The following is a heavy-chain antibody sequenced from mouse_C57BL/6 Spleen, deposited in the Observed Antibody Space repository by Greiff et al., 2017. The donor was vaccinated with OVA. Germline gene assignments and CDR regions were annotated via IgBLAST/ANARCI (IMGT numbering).Heavy chain of an antibody. J-gene: IGHJ4*01. CDR1: GYTFTDYY. V-gene: IGHV1-75*01. Sequence: QVQLKQSGPELVKPGASVKISCKASGYTFTDYYINWVKQRPGQGLEWIGWIFPGSGSTYYNEKFKGKATLTVDKSSSTAYMLLSSLTSEDSAVYFCAREGFPNYYGSSYGAMDYWGQGTSVTVSS. CDR3: AREGFPNYYGSSYGAMDY. D-gene: IGHD1-1*01. CDR2: IFPGSGST.